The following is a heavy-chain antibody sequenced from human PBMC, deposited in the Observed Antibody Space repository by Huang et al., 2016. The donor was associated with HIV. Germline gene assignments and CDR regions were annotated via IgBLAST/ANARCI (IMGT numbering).Heavy chain of an antibody. J-gene: IGHJ5*02. CDR3: ARSAVPGDGDWFDP. CDR2: ITYDGRNK. V-gene: IGHV3-30*04. D-gene: IGHD6-19*01. Sequence: QVQLVESGGGLVQPGRSLRLSCAASGFTFTNYAIHWVRQAPGKVLEWVSFITYDGRNKFYADAVKGRFTISSDDSKSTLYLLMNSLRVDDTALYYWARSAVPGDGDWFDPWGQGTLVTVSS. CDR1: GFTFTNYA.